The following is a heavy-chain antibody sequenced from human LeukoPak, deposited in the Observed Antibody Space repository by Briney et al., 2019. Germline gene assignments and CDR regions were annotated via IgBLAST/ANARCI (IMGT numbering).Heavy chain of an antibody. J-gene: IGHJ3*02. CDR1: GGSISSYY. CDR3: ARDLNGYSYGPYDAFDI. D-gene: IGHD5-18*01. CDR2: SYYSGST. Sequence: SETLSLTCTVSGGSISSYYWSWIRHPPGKGLEGIGYSYYSGSTNYNPSLKSRVTISVDTSKNQSSLKLSSVTAADTAVYYCARDLNGYSYGPYDAFDIWGQGTMVTVSS. V-gene: IGHV4-59*01.